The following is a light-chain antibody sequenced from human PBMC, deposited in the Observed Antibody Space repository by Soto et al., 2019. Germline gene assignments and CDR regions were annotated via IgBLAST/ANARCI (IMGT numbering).Light chain of an antibody. Sequence: QSALTQPASVSGSPGQSITISCTGTSSDVGGYNYVSWYQQHPGKAPKLMIYEVSNRPSGVSNRFSGSKSGNTASLTISGLQAEDEADYYCSSYTARDLWVFGGGTKLTVL. CDR2: EVS. V-gene: IGLV2-14*01. CDR1: SSDVGGYNY. J-gene: IGLJ3*02. CDR3: SSYTARDLWV.